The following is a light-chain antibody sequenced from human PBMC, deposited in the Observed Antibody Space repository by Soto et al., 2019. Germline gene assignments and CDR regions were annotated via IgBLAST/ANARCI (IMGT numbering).Light chain of an antibody. J-gene: IGLJ2*01. V-gene: IGLV1-44*01. CDR1: SSNIGSNT. CDR3: AAWDDSLNRHL. CDR2: SNN. Sequence: QSVLTQPPSASGTPGQRVTISCSGSSSNIGSNTVNWYQQLPGTAPKLLIYSNNQRPSGVPDRFSGSKSGTSASLAISGLQSEDEADYYCAAWDDSLNRHLFGGGTQLTVL.